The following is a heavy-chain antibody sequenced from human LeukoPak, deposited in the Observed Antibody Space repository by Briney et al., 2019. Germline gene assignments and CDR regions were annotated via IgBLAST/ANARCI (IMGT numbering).Heavy chain of an antibody. CDR3: ARDLNYYDSSSYYYAGYMDV. Sequence: GGSLRLSCAASGFTFSSYEMNWVRQAPGKGLEWVSYISSSGSTIYYADSVKGRFTISRDNAKNSLYLQMNSLRAEDTAVYYCARDLNYYDSSSYYYAGYMDVWGKGTTVTVSS. CDR1: GFTFSSYE. D-gene: IGHD3-22*01. J-gene: IGHJ6*03. V-gene: IGHV3-48*03. CDR2: ISSSGSTI.